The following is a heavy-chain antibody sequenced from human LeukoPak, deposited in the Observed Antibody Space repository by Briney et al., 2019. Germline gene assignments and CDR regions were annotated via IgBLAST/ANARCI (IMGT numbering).Heavy chain of an antibody. D-gene: IGHD6-19*01. CDR2: ISSSGSTI. Sequence: PGRSLRLSCTTSGFIFGDYGMSWIRQAPGKGLEWVSYISSSGSTIYYADSVKGRFTISRDNAKNSLYLQMNSLRAEDTALYYCARDCPPQYSSGWYAWFDPWGQGTLVTVSS. CDR3: ARDCPPQYSSGWYAWFDP. J-gene: IGHJ5*02. CDR1: GFIFGDYG. V-gene: IGHV3-11*01.